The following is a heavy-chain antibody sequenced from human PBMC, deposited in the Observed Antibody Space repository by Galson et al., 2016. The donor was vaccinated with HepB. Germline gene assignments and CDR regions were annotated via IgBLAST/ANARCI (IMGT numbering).Heavy chain of an antibody. CDR3: SREQSDGHNDDSFDI. V-gene: IGHV4-61*02. D-gene: IGHD5-24*01. J-gene: IGHJ3*02. Sequence: TLSLTCSVSGGSITIGLYYWSWVRQPAGRGLEWIGRIYSSGKTNYNPSLKSRVAMLLDMSKNQFSLTLKSVTDADTAVYYCSREQSDGHNDDSFDIWVQGTMVTVSS. CDR1: GGSITIGLYY. CDR2: IYSSGKT.